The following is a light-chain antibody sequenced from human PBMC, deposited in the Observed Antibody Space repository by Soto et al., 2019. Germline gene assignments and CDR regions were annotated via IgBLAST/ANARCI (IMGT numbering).Light chain of an antibody. J-gene: IGKJ1*01. CDR1: QSVSSSC. CDR3: QHSAA. CDR2: GAS. Sequence: EIVVTQSPGTLSLSPGERATLSCRASQSVSSSCLAWYQQKPGQAPRLLIYGASSRATGIPDRFSGSGSGTDFTLTISRLEPEDFAVYYCQHSAAFGQGTKVDIK. V-gene: IGKV3-20*01.